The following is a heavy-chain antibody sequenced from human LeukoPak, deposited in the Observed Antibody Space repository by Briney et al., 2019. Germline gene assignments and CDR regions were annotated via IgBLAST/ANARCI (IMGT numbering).Heavy chain of an antibody. D-gene: IGHD6-6*01. CDR3: ARGDGIAAPTTYDY. J-gene: IGHJ4*02. CDR2: IYHSGST. Sequence: KPSGTLSLTCAVSGGSISSSNWWSWVRQPPGKGLEWIGEIYHSGSTNYNPSLKSRVTISVDTSKNQFSLKLSSVTAADTAVYYCARGDGIAAPTTYDYWGQGTLVTVSS. CDR1: GGSISSSNW. V-gene: IGHV4-4*02.